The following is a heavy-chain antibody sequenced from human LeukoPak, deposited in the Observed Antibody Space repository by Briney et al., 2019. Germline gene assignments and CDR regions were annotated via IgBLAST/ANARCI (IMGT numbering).Heavy chain of an antibody. Sequence: SQTLSLTCTVSGDSISSGSYYWNWIRQPAGKGLEWIGRVYMNRNINYNPSLKSRVTISADTSKNQFSLQLTSVTAADTAAYYCASLGSNDYWGQGTLVTVSS. CDR2: VYMNRNI. CDR1: GDSISSGSYY. D-gene: IGHD2-15*01. CDR3: ASLGSNDY. V-gene: IGHV4-61*02. J-gene: IGHJ4*02.